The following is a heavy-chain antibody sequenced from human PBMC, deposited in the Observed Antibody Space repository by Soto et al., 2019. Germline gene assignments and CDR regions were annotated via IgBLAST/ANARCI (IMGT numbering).Heavy chain of an antibody. D-gene: IGHD1-26*01. V-gene: IGHV1-8*01. CDR3: ARHKFASSGCYYDYYCYGMDV. CDR2: MNTNSGNT. CDR1: GYTFTSYD. Sequence: QVQLVQSGAEVKKPGASVKVSCKASGYTFTSYDINWVRQATGQGLEWMGWMNTNSGNTGYAQKFQGRVTMTRNTSISTAYMELSSLRSEDTAVYYCARHKFASSGCYYDYYCYGMDVWGQGTTVTLSS. J-gene: IGHJ6*02.